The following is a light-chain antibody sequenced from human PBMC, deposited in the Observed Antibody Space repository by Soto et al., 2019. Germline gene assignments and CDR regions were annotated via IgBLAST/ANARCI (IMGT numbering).Light chain of an antibody. CDR1: QRVSSN. CDR3: QQYSNWTPT. V-gene: IGKV3-15*01. J-gene: IGKJ1*01. CDR2: DAS. Sequence: DILMTQSPATLSLSPGERATLSCRASQRVSSNFAWYQQKPGQAPRLLIYDASTRATGIPARFSGSGSGTEFTLTISGRKPEDFAVYYCQQYSNWTPTFGQGTKVDIK.